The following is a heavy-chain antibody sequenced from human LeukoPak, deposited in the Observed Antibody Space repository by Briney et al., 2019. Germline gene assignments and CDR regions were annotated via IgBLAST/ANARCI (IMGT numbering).Heavy chain of an antibody. CDR2: IYPGDSDT. Sequence: GESLEISCKGSGYRFTTYWIGWVRQMPGKGLEWVGIIYPGDSDTRYSPSFQGQVTISADKSINTAYLQWRSLKASDTAIYYCTRTYYYDSSGSSDDVFDLWGEGTMVTVSS. J-gene: IGHJ3*01. CDR3: TRTYYYDSSGSSDDVFDL. V-gene: IGHV5-51*01. D-gene: IGHD3-22*01. CDR1: GYRFTTYW.